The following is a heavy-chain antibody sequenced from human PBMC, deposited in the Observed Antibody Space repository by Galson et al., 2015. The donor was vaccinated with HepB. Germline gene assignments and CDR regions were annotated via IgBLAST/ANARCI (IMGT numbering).Heavy chain of an antibody. CDR2: IYYSGST. CDR3: ARRTNYYDSSGYYYSIFDY. J-gene: IGHJ4*02. V-gene: IGHV4-59*08. Sequence: SETLSLTCTVSGGSISSYYWSWIRQPPGKGLEWIGYIYYSGSTNYNPSLKSRVTISVDTSKNQFSLKLSSVTAADTAVYYCARRTNYYDSSGYYYSIFDYWGQGTLVTVSS. D-gene: IGHD3-22*01. CDR1: GGSISSYY.